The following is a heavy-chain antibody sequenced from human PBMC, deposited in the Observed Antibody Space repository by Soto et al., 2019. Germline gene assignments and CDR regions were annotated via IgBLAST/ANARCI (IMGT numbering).Heavy chain of an antibody. Sequence: ASVKVSCKASGYIFVNYGIAWVRQAPGQGLEWMGWISPYTGNTHSATKVQGRLTMTTDTSTSSAYMDLGSLTSDDTAVYYCVMVDNYVTPTPQDVWGQGTTVTVSS. D-gene: IGHD3-16*01. V-gene: IGHV1-18*01. CDR1: GYIFVNYG. J-gene: IGHJ6*02. CDR3: VMVDNYVTPTPQDV. CDR2: ISPYTGNT.